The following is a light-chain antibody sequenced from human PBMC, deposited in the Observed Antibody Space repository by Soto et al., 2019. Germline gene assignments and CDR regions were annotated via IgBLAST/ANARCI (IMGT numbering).Light chain of an antibody. CDR2: DAS. CDR1: QSISSG. J-gene: IGKJ1*01. CDR3: QHYSTVWS. V-gene: IGKV1-5*01. Sequence: IQGTNYPSTLSASVLCGVASSGRASQSISSGLAWYQKKPGKATKLLIYDASTLESGLPSSFSGSGSGTEFTLTISSLQPEDFATYCCQHYSTVWSFGQGTKVDI.